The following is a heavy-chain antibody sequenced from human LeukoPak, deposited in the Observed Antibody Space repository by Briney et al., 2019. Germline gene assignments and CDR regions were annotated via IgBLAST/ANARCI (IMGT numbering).Heavy chain of an antibody. V-gene: IGHV3-53*01. CDR3: TTDPLGTMIVVASDY. D-gene: IGHD3-22*01. CDR1: GLTVTSNY. Sequence: GGSLRLSCAASGLTVTSNYMNWVRQAPGKGLEWVSVIYSGGSTFYADSVKGRFTISRDNSKNTLYLQMNSLKTEDTAVYYCTTDPLGTMIVVASDYWGQGTLVTVSS. J-gene: IGHJ4*02. CDR2: IYSGGST.